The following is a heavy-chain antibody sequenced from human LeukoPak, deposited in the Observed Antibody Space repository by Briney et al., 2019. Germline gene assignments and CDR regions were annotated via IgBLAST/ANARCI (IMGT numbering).Heavy chain of an antibody. CDR1: GGSISSFY. Sequence: SEALSLSCTASGGSISSFYWSWIRQPPGKGLEWIGYIYNTENTNYNPSLKSRVTISVDTSKNQFSLKVKSVTASDTAVYYCASSKPDLDTWGQGTLVTVSS. J-gene: IGHJ5*02. D-gene: IGHD2-2*01. V-gene: IGHV4-59*08. CDR2: IYNTENT. CDR3: ASSKPDLDT.